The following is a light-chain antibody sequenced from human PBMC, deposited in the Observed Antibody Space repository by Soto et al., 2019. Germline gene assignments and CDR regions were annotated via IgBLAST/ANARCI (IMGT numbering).Light chain of an antibody. CDR2: DVS. CDR3: SSYTSSSTLGV. Sequence: QSALTQPASVSGSPGQSITISCTGTSSDVGGYNYVSWYQHHPGKAPKLMIYDVSNRPSGVSNRFSGSKSGNTASLTISGLQAEDEADYYCSSYTSSSTLGVFGTGTQLTVL. V-gene: IGLV2-14*03. CDR1: SSDVGGYNY. J-gene: IGLJ1*01.